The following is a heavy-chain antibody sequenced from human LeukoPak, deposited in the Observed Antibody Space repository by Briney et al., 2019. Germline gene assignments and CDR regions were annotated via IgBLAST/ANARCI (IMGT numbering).Heavy chain of an antibody. J-gene: IGHJ3*02. Sequence: SETLSLTCTVSGGSMSSYYWSWIRQPAGRGLEWIGRIHTSGNTNYNPSLKSRVTMSVDTAKNQLSLKLSSMTAADTAVYYCARDGSCQGLRWYYDAFHIWGQGTMVTVSS. V-gene: IGHV4-4*07. CDR3: ARDGSCQGLRWYYDAFHI. CDR1: GGSMSSYY. D-gene: IGHD4-23*01. CDR2: IHTSGNT.